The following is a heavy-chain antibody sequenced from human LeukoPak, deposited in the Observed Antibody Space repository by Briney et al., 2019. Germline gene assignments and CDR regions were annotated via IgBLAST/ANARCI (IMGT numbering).Heavy chain of an antibody. J-gene: IGHJ3*02. Sequence: NSSETLSLTCTVSGGSISSGDYYWSWIRQPPGKGLEWIGYVYYSGSTYYNPSLKSRVTISVDTSRNQFSLKLSSVTAADTAVYYCARVASSGYDPRAFDIWGQGTMVTVSS. D-gene: IGHD5-12*01. V-gene: IGHV4-30-4*08. CDR2: VYYSGST. CDR3: ARVASSGYDPRAFDI. CDR1: GGSISSGDYY.